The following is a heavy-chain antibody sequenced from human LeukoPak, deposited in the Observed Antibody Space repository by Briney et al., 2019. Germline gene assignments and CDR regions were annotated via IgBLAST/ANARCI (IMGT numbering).Heavy chain of an antibody. V-gene: IGHV4-34*01. D-gene: IGHD6-13*01. Sequence: SETLSLTCAVYGGSFSGYYWSWIRQPPGKGLEWIGEINHSGSTNYNPSLKSRVTISVDTSKNQFSLKLSSVTAADTAVYYCEREFQAAAGYLFDYWGQGTLVTVSS. CDR1: GGSFSGYY. CDR2: INHSGST. J-gene: IGHJ4*02. CDR3: EREFQAAAGYLFDY.